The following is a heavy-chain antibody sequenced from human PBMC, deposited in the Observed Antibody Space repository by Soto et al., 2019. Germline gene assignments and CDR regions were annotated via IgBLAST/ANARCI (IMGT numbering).Heavy chain of an antibody. V-gene: IGHV3-21*01. CDR3: SSGYSNGYIDY. J-gene: IGHJ4*02. Sequence: EVQLVESGGGLVKPGGSLRLSCAASGFTFSSFTMNWVRQAPGKGLEWVSSITSSSSYIYYADSVKGRFTISRDNAKNSLYLQMNSLRAEDTAVYCCSSGYSNGYIDYWGQGTLVTVSS. CDR2: ITSSSSYI. D-gene: IGHD5-18*01. CDR1: GFTFSSFT.